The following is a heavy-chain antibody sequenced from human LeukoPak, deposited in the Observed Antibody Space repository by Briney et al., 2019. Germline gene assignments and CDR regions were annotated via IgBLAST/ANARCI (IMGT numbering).Heavy chain of an antibody. Sequence: PGGSLRLSCAASGFTFSSYSMNWVRQAPGKGLEWVSSISSSSSNYIYYADSVKGRFTISRDNAKMSLLLQMNTLRVEDTAVYYCARVSQNYGYDTVDYWGQGTLVTVSS. CDR2: ISSSSSNYI. V-gene: IGHV3-21*01. D-gene: IGHD5-18*01. CDR1: GFTFSSYS. CDR3: ARVSQNYGYDTVDY. J-gene: IGHJ4*02.